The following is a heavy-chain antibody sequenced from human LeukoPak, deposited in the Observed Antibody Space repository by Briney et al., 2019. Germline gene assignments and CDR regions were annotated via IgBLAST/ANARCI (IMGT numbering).Heavy chain of an antibody. CDR2: IKQGGSEK. D-gene: IGHD3-22*01. CDR1: GFTFSSYW. CDR3: ATSYDSSGYATY. Sequence: GGSLRLSCAASGFTFSSYWMSWVRQAPGKGLEWVANIKQGGSEKYYVDSVKGRFTISRDNSKNTLYLQMNSLRAEDTAVYYCATSYDSSGYATYWGQGTLVTVSS. V-gene: IGHV3-7*03. J-gene: IGHJ4*02.